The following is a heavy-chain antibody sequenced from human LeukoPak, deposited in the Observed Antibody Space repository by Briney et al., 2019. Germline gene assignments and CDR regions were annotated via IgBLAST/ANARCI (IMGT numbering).Heavy chain of an antibody. CDR2: ISYDGSNK. CDR3: ASGGYCSGGSCYDGWSAFDY. J-gene: IGHJ4*02. D-gene: IGHD2-15*01. V-gene: IGHV3-30-3*01. CDR1: GFTFSSYA. Sequence: PGGSLRLSCAASGFTFSSYAMHWVRQAPGKGLEWVAVISYDGSNKYYADSVKGRFTISRDNSKNTLYLQMNSLRAEDTAVYYCASGGYCSGGSCYDGWSAFDYWGQGTLVTVSS.